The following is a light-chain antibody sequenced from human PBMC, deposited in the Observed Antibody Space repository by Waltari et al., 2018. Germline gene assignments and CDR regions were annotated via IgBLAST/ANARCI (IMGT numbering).Light chain of an antibody. CDR2: DVS. CDR1: QSVSGY. V-gene: IGKV3-11*01. J-gene: IGKJ5*01. Sequence: EIVLTQSPVTLSLSRGERATLSCRATQSVSGYLAWFRQKPGQAPRLLIDDVSKRATGITDRISGSGSETDFTLTISSLEPDDFGVYYCQQRSGWPPAITFGQGTRLEIK. CDR3: QQRSGWPPAIT.